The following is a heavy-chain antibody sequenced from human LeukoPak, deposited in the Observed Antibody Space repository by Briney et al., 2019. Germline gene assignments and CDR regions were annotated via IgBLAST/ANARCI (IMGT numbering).Heavy chain of an antibody. D-gene: IGHD3-22*01. CDR2: IYYSGST. CDR1: GGSISSYY. CDR3: AGHAPVTYYYDSSGYLNWFDP. J-gene: IGHJ5*02. Sequence: SETLSLTCTVSGGSISSYYWSWIRQPPGKGLEWIGYIYYSGSTNYNPSLKSRVTISVDTSKNQFSLKLSSVTAADTAVYYCAGHAPVTYYYDSSGYLNWFDPWGQGTLITVSS. V-gene: IGHV4-59*08.